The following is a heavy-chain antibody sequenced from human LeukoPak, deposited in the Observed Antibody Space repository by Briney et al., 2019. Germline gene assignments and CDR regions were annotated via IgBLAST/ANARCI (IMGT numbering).Heavy chain of an antibody. CDR3: AKDLVLDYYGSGSYWGNFDY. J-gene: IGHJ4*02. CDR2: ISGSGGST. D-gene: IGHD3-10*01. CDR1: GFTFSSYA. V-gene: IGHV3-23*01. Sequence: GGSLRLSCAASGFTFSSYAMSWVRQAPGKGLEWVSAISGSGGSTYYADSVKGRFTISRDNSKNTLYLQMNSLRAEDTAVYYCAKDLVLDYYGSGSYWGNFDYWGQGTLVTVSS.